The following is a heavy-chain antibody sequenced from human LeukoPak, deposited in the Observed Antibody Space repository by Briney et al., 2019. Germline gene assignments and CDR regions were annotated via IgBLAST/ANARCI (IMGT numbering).Heavy chain of an antibody. CDR2: FDPEDGET. CDR3: ATEPYMVRGVIDDY. D-gene: IGHD3-10*01. J-gene: IGHJ4*02. V-gene: IGHV1-24*01. CDR1: GYTLTELS. Sequence: ASVKVSCKVSGYTLTELSMHWVRQAPGKGLEWMGDFDPEDGETIYAQKFQGRVTMTEDTSTDTAYMELSSLRSEDTAVYYCATEPYMVRGVIDDYWGQGTLVTVSS.